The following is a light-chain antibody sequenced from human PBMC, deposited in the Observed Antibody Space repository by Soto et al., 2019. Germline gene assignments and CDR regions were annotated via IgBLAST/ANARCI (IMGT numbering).Light chain of an antibody. CDR3: QQHAKSPIP. CDR2: GAS. CDR1: QSVGRDY. V-gene: IGKV3-20*01. J-gene: IGKJ5*01. Sequence: EFVLTQSPDTLSVSPGDRATLSCRASQSVGRDYLAWYQQKPGQAPRLLIHGASNRATGIPDRFSGSGSGTDFTLSISRLEPEDLAVYYCQQHAKSPIPFGHGTRLEIK.